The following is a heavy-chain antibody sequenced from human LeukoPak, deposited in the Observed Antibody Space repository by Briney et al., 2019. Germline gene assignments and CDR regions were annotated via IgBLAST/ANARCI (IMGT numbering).Heavy chain of an antibody. CDR1: GYTFTSYA. V-gene: IGHV1-3*01. Sequence: ASVKVSCKASGYTFTSYAMHWVRQAPGQRLEWMGWINAGNGNTKYSQKFQGRVTITRDTSASTAYMELSSLRSEDTAVYYCARDSAPYGSGSYYDAFDIWGQGTMVTVSS. J-gene: IGHJ3*02. D-gene: IGHD3-10*01. CDR3: ARDSAPYGSGSYYDAFDI. CDR2: INAGNGNT.